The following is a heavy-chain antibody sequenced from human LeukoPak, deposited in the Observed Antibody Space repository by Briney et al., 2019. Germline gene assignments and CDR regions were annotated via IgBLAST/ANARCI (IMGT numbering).Heavy chain of an antibody. J-gene: IGHJ6*02. CDR3: ARLPSYVVVVAATPYYGMDV. D-gene: IGHD2-15*01. CDR2: INHSGST. V-gene: IGHV4-34*01. CDR1: GGSFSDYY. Sequence: PSETLSLTCAVYGGSFSDYYWSWIRQPPGKGLEWIGEINHSGSTNYNPSLKSRVTISVDTSKNQFSLKLSSVTAADTAVYYCARLPSYVVVVAATPYYGMDVWGQGTTVTVSS.